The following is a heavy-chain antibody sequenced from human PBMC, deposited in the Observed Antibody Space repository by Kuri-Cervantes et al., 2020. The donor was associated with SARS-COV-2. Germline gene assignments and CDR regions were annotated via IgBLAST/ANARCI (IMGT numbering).Heavy chain of an antibody. Sequence: SETLSLTCTVSGGSISSYYWSWIRQPAGKGLEWIGRIYTSGSTNYNPSLKSRVTISVDTSKNQFSLKLSSVTAADTAVYHCARDSAVSIFGVVNWFDPWGQGTLVTVSS. D-gene: IGHD3-3*01. CDR3: ARDSAVSIFGVVNWFDP. CDR2: IYTSGST. J-gene: IGHJ5*02. CDR1: GGSISSYY. V-gene: IGHV4-4*07.